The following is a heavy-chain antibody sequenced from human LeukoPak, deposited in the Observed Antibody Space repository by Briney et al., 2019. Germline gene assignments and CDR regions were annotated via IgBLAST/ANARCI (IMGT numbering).Heavy chain of an antibody. D-gene: IGHD3-22*01. CDR1: GYSISSGYY. V-gene: IGHV4-38-2*02. J-gene: IGHJ6*03. Sequence: SETLSLTCTVSGYSISSGYYWGWILQPPGKGLEWIGEIYHSGSTNYNPSLRSRVTISVDNPKTQFSLKLSSVTAAETAVYYCAREVLTYYYDSSGYRPYYYYYMDVWGKGTTVTISS. CDR2: IYHSGST. CDR3: AREVLTYYYDSSGYRPYYYYYMDV.